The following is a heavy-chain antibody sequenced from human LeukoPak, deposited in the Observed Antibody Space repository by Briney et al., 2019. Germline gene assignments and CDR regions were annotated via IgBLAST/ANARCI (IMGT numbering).Heavy chain of an antibody. D-gene: IGHD3-3*01. CDR2: IKQDGSEK. J-gene: IGHJ4*02. CDR1: GFTFSSYW. CDR3: ARDKALFGVVITDY. Sequence: GGSLRLSCAASGFTFSSYWMSWVRQAPGKGLEWVANIKQDGSEKYYVDSVKGRFTISRDNAKNSLYLQMNSLRAEDTAVYYCARDKALFGVVITDYWGQGTLVTVSS. V-gene: IGHV3-7*01.